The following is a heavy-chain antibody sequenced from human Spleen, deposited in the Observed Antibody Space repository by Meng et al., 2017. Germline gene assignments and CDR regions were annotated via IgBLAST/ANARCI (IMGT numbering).Heavy chain of an antibody. CDR3: ARGGLTSSD. D-gene: IGHD3-3*01. V-gene: IGHV4-34*01. J-gene: IGHJ4*02. Sequence: HVHLQQWGAGLLKPSETLSPTCVVSGGSLSDYYWSWIRQPPGKGLEWIGEINHSGSTNYNPSLESRATISVDTSQNNLSLKLSSVTAADSAVYYCARGGLTSSDWGRGTLVTVSS. CDR1: GGSLSDYY. CDR2: INHSGST.